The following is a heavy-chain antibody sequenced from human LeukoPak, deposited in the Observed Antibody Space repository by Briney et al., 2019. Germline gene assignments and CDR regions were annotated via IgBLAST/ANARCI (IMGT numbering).Heavy chain of an antibody. CDR2: ISSSGGST. V-gene: IGHV3-23*01. CDR3: AKRIAAAGPYFDY. D-gene: IGHD6-13*01. CDR1: GFTFSSYA. J-gene: IGHJ4*02. Sequence: GGSLRLSCAASGFTFSSYAMSWVRQAPGKGLEWVSGISSSGGSTYYADSVKGRLTISRDNSKNTLYLQMNSLRAEDTAVYYCAKRIAAAGPYFDYWGQGTLVTVSS.